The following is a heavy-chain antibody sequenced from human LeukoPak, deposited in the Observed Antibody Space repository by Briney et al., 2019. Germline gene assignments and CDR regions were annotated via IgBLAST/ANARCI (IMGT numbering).Heavy chain of an antibody. CDR1: GFXFNTYA. Sequence: GGSLRLSCATSGFXFNTYAMGWVRQAPGKGLEWVSSISGSGDSTYYADSVKGRFTISRDNSKNTLYLRMNGLGADDGARYYCAIERLGNTKWFDPWGQGTLVTVSS. CDR3: AIERLGNTKWFDP. V-gene: IGHV3-23*01. CDR2: ISGSGDST. D-gene: IGHD7-27*01. J-gene: IGHJ5*02.